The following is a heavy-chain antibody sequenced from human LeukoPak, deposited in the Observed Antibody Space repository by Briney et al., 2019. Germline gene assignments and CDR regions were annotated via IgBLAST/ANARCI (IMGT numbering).Heavy chain of an antibody. CDR1: GFALSSHW. V-gene: IGHV3-7*03. CDR3: ARNNGMDV. J-gene: IGHJ6*02. CDR2: VNRDGSET. Sequence: GGSLRLSCAASGFALSSHWMTWVRQVPGRGPEWVANVNRDGSETYYLDSVKGRFTISKDNAKNSLYLQMNSLRAGDTALYHCARNNGMDVWGQGTTVIVSS.